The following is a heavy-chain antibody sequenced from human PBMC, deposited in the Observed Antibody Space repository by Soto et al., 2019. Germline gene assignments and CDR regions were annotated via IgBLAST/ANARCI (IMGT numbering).Heavy chain of an antibody. D-gene: IGHD3-3*01. Sequence: PSETLSLTCAVYGGSFSGYYCSWIRQPPGKGLEWIGEINHSGSTNYNPSLKSRVTISVDTSKNQFSLKLSSVTAADTAVYYCASLSRSGYYYYYGMDVWGQGTTVTVSS. V-gene: IGHV4-34*01. CDR1: GGSFSGYY. CDR2: INHSGST. J-gene: IGHJ6*02. CDR3: ASLSRSGYYYYYGMDV.